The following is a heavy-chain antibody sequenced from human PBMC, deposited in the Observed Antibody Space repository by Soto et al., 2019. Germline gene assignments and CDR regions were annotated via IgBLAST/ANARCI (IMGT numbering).Heavy chain of an antibody. D-gene: IGHD4-17*01. CDR3: ARRWTTGEIDY. CDR2: INPNIGNT. J-gene: IGHJ4*02. CDR1: GYTFTSYY. V-gene: IGHV1-46*01. Sequence: ASVKVSCKASGYTFTSYYIHWVRQAPGQGLEWMGMINPNIGNTGYAQKFQGRVTLTTDTSTSTAYMELRSLRSEDTAVYYCARRWTTGEIDYWGQGTLVTVSS.